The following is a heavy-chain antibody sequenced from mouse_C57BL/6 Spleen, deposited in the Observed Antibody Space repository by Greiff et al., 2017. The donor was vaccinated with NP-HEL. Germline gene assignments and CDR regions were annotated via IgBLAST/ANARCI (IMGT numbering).Heavy chain of an antibody. V-gene: IGHV1-64*01. D-gene: IGHD2-3*01. CDR1: GYTFTSYW. CDR2: IHPNSGST. CDR3: ASHDGYYYFDY. Sequence: QVQLQQPGAELVKPGASVKLSCKASGYTFTSYWMHWVKQRPGQGLEWIGMIHPNSGSTNYNEKFKSKATLTVDKSSSTAYMQLSSLTSEDSAVYYCASHDGYYYFDYWGQGTTLTVSS. J-gene: IGHJ2*01.